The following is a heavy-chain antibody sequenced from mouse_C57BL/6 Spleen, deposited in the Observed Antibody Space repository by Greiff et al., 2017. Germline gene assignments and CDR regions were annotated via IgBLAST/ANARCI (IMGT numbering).Heavy chain of an antibody. D-gene: IGHD1-1*01. CDR1: GYTFTSYW. CDR2: IDPSDSYT. V-gene: IGHV1-69*01. CDR3: ARRFRYGSTYAWFAY. J-gene: IGHJ3*01. Sequence: QVHVKQPGAELVMPGASVKLSCKASGYTFTSYWMHWVKQRPGQGLEWIGEIDPSDSYTNYNQKFKGKSTLTVDKSSSTAYMQLSSLTSEDSAVYYCARRFRYGSTYAWFAYWGQGTLGTVSA.